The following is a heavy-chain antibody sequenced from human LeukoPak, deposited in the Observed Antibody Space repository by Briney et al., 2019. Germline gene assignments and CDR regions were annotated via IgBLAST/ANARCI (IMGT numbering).Heavy chain of an antibody. CDR3: ARGYYDSSGYYPDY. V-gene: IGHV3-7*01. D-gene: IGHD3-22*01. CDR1: GFTFSSYW. J-gene: IGHJ4*02. Sequence: GGSPRLSCAASGFTFSSYWMSWVRQAPGKGLEWVANIKQDGSEKYYVDSVKGRFTISRDNAKNSLYLQMNSLRAEDTAVYYCARGYYDSSGYYPDYWGQGTLVTVSS. CDR2: IKQDGSEK.